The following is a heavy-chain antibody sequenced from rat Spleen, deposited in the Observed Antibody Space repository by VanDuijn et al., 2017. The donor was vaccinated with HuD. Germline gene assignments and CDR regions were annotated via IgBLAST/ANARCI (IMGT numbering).Heavy chain of an antibody. CDR1: GFTFSNYG. J-gene: IGHJ2*01. D-gene: IGHD1-10*01. CDR2: IRTGGGNT. Sequence: EVQLVESGGGLVQPGNSLKLSCVPSGFTFSNYGMAWVRQAPTKGLEWVASIRTGGGNTYYRDSVKGRFTISRDNAKNTLYLQMDSLKSEDTATYYCTRGGNYDFDYWGQGVMVTVSS. V-gene: IGHV5S13*01. CDR3: TRGGNYDFDY.